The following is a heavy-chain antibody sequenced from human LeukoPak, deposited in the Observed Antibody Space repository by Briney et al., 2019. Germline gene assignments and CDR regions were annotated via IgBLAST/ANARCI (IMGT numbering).Heavy chain of an antibody. Sequence: SETLSLTCTVSGGSISSYYWSWIRQPPGKGLEWIGYIYYSGSTNYNPSLKSRVTISVDTSKNQFSLKLSSVTAADTAVYYCARVYSGYPGVYWGQGTLVTVSS. J-gene: IGHJ4*02. V-gene: IGHV4-59*08. CDR2: IYYSGST. CDR3: ARVYSGYPGVY. D-gene: IGHD5-12*01. CDR1: GGSISSYY.